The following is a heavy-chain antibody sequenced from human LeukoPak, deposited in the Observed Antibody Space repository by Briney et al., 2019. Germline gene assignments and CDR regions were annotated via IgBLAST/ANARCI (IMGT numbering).Heavy chain of an antibody. D-gene: IGHD3-10*01. CDR2: IRYDGSNK. Sequence: GGSLRLSCAASGFTFSSYGMHWVRQAPGKGLEWVAFIRYDGSNKYYADSVKGRFTISRDNSKNTLYLQMNSLRAEDTAVYYCAKDMALLWLGDFDYWGQGTLVTVSS. CDR1: GFTFSSYG. V-gene: IGHV3-30*02. J-gene: IGHJ4*02. CDR3: AKDMALLWLGDFDY.